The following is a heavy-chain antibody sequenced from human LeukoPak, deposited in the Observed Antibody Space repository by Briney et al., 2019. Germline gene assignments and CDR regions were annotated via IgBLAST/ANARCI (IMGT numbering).Heavy chain of an antibody. CDR1: GYTFTSYG. CDR2: ISAYNGNT. Sequence: ASVKVSCKASGYTFTSYGISWVRQAPGQGLEWMGWISAYNGNTNYAQKLQGRVTMTTDTSTSTAYMELRSLRSDDTAVYYCARYCSSTSCRNYYYGMDVWGQGTTVPVSS. CDR3: ARYCSSTSCRNYYYGMDV. D-gene: IGHD2-2*01. V-gene: IGHV1-18*01. J-gene: IGHJ6*02.